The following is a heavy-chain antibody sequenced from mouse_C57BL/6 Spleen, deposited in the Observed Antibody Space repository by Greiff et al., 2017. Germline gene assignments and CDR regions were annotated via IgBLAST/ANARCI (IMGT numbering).Heavy chain of an antibody. Sequence: EVKLLESGGGLVKPGGSLKLSCAASGFTFSDYGMHWVRQAPEKGLEWVAYISSGSSTIYYADTVKGRFTISRDNAKNTLFLQMTSLRSEDTAMYYCARTNWDAMDDWGQGTSVTVSS. CDR3: ARTNWDAMDD. J-gene: IGHJ4*01. CDR1: GFTFSDYG. D-gene: IGHD4-1*02. V-gene: IGHV5-17*01. CDR2: ISSGSSTI.